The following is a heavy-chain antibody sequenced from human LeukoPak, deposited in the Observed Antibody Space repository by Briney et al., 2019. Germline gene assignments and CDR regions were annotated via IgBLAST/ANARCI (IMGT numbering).Heavy chain of an antibody. Sequence: GGSLRLSCAASGFTFSSYAMSWVRHAPGKGLEWVSSISWNSGSIGYADSVRGRFTISRDNAKNSLYLQMNSLRAEDTALYYCARDPYSSGSYYFGYWGRGTLVTVSS. CDR3: ARDPYSSGSYYFGY. V-gene: IGHV3-9*01. J-gene: IGHJ4*02. CDR1: GFTFSSYA. D-gene: IGHD3-10*01. CDR2: ISWNSGSI.